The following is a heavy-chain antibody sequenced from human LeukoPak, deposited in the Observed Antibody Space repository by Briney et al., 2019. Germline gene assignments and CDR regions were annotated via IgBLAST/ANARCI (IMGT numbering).Heavy chain of an antibody. CDR1: GFTFSIYS. Sequence: GGSLRLSCAASGFTFSIYSMNWVRQAPGKGLEWVSSISSTSSYINYADLVRGRFTISRDNSKNTLYLQMNSLRAEDTAVYYCAKDSLGSSSKNWFDPWGQGTLVTVSS. D-gene: IGHD6-13*01. CDR3: AKDSLGSSSKNWFDP. V-gene: IGHV3-21*04. CDR2: ISSTSSYI. J-gene: IGHJ5*02.